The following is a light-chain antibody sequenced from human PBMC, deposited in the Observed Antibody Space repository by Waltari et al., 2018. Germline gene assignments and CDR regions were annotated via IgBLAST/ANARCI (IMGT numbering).Light chain of an antibody. CDR2: KTS. V-gene: IGKV1-5*03. CDR1: QSFSRN. CDR3: QQYYSYPWT. Sequence: DIQMTQSPYTLSASVGDRVTITCRASQSFSRNLAWYQQKPGKAPKLLIYKTSSLESGVPSRFSGSGSETEFTLTISSLQPDDLATYYCQQYYSYPWTFGQGTKVEIK. J-gene: IGKJ1*01.